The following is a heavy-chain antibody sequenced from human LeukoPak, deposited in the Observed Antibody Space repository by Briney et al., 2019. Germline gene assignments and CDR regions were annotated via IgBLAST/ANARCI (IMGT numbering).Heavy chain of an antibody. CDR2: IYYSGST. J-gene: IGHJ4*02. D-gene: IGHD3-22*01. CDR3: ARSEEIVVVTRFDY. V-gene: IGHV4-39*07. CDR1: GGSISSSSYY. Sequence: SETLSLTCTVSGGSISSSSYYWGWIRQPPGKGLEWIGSIYYSGSTYYNPSLKSRVTISVDTSKNQFSLKLSSVTAADTAVYYCARSEEIVVVTRFDYWGQGTLVTVSS.